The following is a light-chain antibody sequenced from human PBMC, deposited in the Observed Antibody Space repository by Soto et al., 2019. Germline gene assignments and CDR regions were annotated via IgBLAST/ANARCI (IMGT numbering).Light chain of an antibody. V-gene: IGKV3-20*01. J-gene: IGKJ1*01. CDR3: QQYGSSPRT. CDR2: GAS. Sequence: EIVMTQSPVTLSVSPGERAPLSCRASQSVRSKLAWYQQKPGQAPRLLIYGASSRATGIPDRFSGSGSGTDFTLTISRLEPEDFAVYYCQQYGSSPRTVGQGTKVDI. CDR1: QSVRSK.